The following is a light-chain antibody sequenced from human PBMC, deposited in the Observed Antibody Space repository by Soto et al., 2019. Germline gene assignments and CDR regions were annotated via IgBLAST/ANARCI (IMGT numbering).Light chain of an antibody. CDR1: QSVISDF. Sequence: EIVLTQSPGTLSLSPGEMASLSCRASQSVISDFLAWYQQKRGQPPRLLIYDASNRATGIPARFSGGGSGTAFTLTISRVEPEDSAVYYCQQTFHSPRTFGQGTRLEIK. V-gene: IGKV3-20*01. CDR2: DAS. J-gene: IGKJ2*01. CDR3: QQTFHSPRT.